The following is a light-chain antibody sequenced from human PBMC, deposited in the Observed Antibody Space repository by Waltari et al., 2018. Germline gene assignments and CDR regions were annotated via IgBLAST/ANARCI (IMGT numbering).Light chain of an antibody. V-gene: IGKV3-15*01. Sequence: ETVMTQSPATLSLSPWERATLSCRASQSVSSNLAWYQQKPGQAPRLLIYGASIRATGIPARFSGSGSGTEFTLTISSLQSEDFAVYYCQQYNNWPPYTFGQGTKLEI. J-gene: IGKJ2*01. CDR1: QSVSSN. CDR2: GAS. CDR3: QQYNNWPPYT.